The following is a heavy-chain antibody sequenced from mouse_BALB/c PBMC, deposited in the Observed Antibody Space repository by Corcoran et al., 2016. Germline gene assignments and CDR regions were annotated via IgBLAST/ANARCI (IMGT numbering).Heavy chain of an antibody. CDR1: GYAFTTYW. Sequence: QVQLQQSGAELVRPGTSVKISCKASGYAFTTYWLGWVKQRPGHGLEWIGDIYPGSGNTYYNEKFKGKATLTADKSSSTAYMQLSSLTSEDSAVYFCARCSTMITAGFAYWGQGTLVTVSA. CDR3: ARCSTMITAGFAY. CDR2: IYPGSGNT. V-gene: IGHV1-63*01. D-gene: IGHD2-4*01. J-gene: IGHJ3*01.